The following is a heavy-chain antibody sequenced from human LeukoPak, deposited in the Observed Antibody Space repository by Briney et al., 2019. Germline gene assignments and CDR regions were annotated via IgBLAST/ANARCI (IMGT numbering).Heavy chain of an antibody. V-gene: IGHV4-59*01. CDR3: ARGTFWSGYYHDY. Sequence: SETLSLTCTVSGGSITTYYWSWIRQPPGKGLEWIGFIFYSGTTNYNPSLKSRVTISLNTSKTQFSLKLSSVTAADTAVYYCARGTFWSGYYHDYWGQGTLVTVSS. CDR1: GGSITTYY. J-gene: IGHJ4*02. CDR2: IFYSGTT. D-gene: IGHD3-3*01.